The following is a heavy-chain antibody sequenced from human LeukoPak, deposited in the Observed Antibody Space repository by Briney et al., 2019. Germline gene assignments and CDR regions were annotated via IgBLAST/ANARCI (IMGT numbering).Heavy chain of an antibody. CDR3: ARATTVTSRNSPYDY. D-gene: IGHD4-17*01. V-gene: IGHV3-9*01. CDR2: ISWSSGSI. J-gene: IGHJ4*02. Sequence: GGSLRLSCAASGFTFDDYAMHWVRQAPGKGLEWVLGISWSSGSIGYADSVKGRFTISRDNAKNSLYLQMNSLRAEDTAFYYCARATTVTSRNSPYDYWGQGTLATVSS. CDR1: GFTFDDYA.